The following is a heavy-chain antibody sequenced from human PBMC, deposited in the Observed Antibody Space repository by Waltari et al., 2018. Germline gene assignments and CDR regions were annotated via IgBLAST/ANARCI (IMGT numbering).Heavy chain of an antibody. Sequence: EVQLVESGGGLVQPGGSLTLSCSASGFTFSTYWMTWVRQTPGKGLEWVAKIRYDEGEKVYVDSVNGRFIVSKDNAKNSLYLQMNSLRAEDTAVYYCARGAGLIWFGEADPRRFDYWGQGTQVTVSS. D-gene: IGHD3-10*01. CDR2: IRYDEGEK. J-gene: IGHJ4*02. V-gene: IGHV3-7*01. CDR3: ARGAGLIWFGEADPRRFDY. CDR1: GFTFSTYW.